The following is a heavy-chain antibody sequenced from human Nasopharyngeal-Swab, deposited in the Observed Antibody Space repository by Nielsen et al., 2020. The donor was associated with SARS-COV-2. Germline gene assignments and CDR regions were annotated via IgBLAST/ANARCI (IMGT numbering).Heavy chain of an antibody. CDR1: GFTFSSYG. J-gene: IGHJ6*03. Sequence: GESLKISGAASGFTFSSYGMHWVRQAPGKGLEWVAVISYDGNYKYYADSVQGRFTISRDNSKNTLFLQMNSLRAEDTAVYYCAKGRVTIFGVVIIDYYYYMDVWGKGTTVTVSS. CDR3: AKGRVTIFGVVIIDYYYYMDV. CDR2: ISYDGNYK. D-gene: IGHD3-3*01. V-gene: IGHV3-30*18.